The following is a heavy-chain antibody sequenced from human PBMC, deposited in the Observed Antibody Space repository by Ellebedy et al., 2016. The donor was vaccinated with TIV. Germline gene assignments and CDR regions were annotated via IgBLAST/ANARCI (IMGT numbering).Heavy chain of an antibody. CDR3: ATGTILAYCGGDCLPLFDY. CDR1: GYTFTSYG. J-gene: IGHJ4*02. CDR2: ISAYNGNT. D-gene: IGHD2-21*02. Sequence: ASVKVSXXASGYTFTSYGISWVRQAPGQGLEWMGWISAYNGNTNYAQKLQGRVTMTTDTSTSTAYMELRSLRSEDTAVYYCATGTILAYCGGDCLPLFDYWGQGTLVTVSS. V-gene: IGHV1-18*04.